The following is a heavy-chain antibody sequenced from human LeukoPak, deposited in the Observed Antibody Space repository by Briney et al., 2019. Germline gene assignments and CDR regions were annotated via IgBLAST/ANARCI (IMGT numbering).Heavy chain of an antibody. V-gene: IGHV3-21*01. Sequence: GGSLRLSCTTSGFSFSSYSMNWVRQAPGKGLEWVSSISSSSSYIYYADSVKGRFTISRDNAKNSLYLQMNSLRAEDTAVYYCARPLWFGELSIDAFDIWGQGTMVTVSS. D-gene: IGHD3-10*01. CDR3: ARPLWFGELSIDAFDI. CDR2: ISSSSSYI. CDR1: GFSFSSYS. J-gene: IGHJ3*02.